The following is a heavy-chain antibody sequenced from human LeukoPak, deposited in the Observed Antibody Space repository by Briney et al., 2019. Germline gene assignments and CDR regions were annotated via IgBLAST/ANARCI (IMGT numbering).Heavy chain of an antibody. D-gene: IGHD3-10*01. CDR3: ARLEYMVRGVIY. V-gene: IGHV4-39*01. Sequence: SETLSLTCTVSGGSISSSSYYWGWIRQPPGKGLEWIGSIYYSGSTYYNPSLKSRVTISVDTSKNQFSLKLSSVTAADTAVYYFARLEYMVRGVIYWGQGTLVTVSS. CDR2: IYYSGST. J-gene: IGHJ4*02. CDR1: GGSISSSSYY.